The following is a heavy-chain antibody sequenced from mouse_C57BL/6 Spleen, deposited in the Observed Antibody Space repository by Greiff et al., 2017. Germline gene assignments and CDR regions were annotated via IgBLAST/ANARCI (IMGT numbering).Heavy chain of an antibody. D-gene: IGHD1-1*01. Sequence: VQLQQSGAELARPGASVKLSCKASGYTFTSYGISWVKQRTGQGLEWIGEIYPRSGNTYYNEKFKGKATLTADKSSSTAYMELRSLTSEDSAVYFCARRGLRTTVVATNYFDYWGQGTTLTVSS. J-gene: IGHJ2*01. CDR3: ARRGLRTTVVATNYFDY. V-gene: IGHV1-81*01. CDR1: GYTFTSYG. CDR2: IYPRSGNT.